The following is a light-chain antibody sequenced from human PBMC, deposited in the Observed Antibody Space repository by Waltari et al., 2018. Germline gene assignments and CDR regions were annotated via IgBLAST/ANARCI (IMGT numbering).Light chain of an antibody. CDR2: AAS. CDR1: QSISSD. V-gene: IGKV1-39*01. J-gene: IGKJ1*01. Sequence: DIQMTQSPSSLSASVGDRVTITCRASQSISSDLKWYQQKPGKAPKLLNYAASSLQSGVPSRCSGSGSGTDFTLTISSLQPEDFATYYCQQSYSTWETFGQGTKVEIK. CDR3: QQSYSTWET.